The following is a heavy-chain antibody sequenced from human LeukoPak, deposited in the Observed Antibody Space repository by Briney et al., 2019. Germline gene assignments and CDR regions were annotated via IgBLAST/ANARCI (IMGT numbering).Heavy chain of an antibody. V-gene: IGHV3-23*01. J-gene: IGHJ4*02. CDR2: ISGSGGST. CDR1: GFTFSSYA. CDR3: AKDLRYSSSWYPFDY. Sequence: GGSLRLSCAASGFTFSSYAMSWVRQAPGKGLEWVSVISGSGGSTGYADSVKGRFTISRDNSKNTLSLQMNSLRAEDTAVYYCAKDLRYSSSWYPFDYWGQGTLVTVSS. D-gene: IGHD6-13*01.